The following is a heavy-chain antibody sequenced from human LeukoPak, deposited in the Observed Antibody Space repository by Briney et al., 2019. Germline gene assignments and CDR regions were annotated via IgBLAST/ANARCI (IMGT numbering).Heavy chain of an antibody. CDR2: IWYDGSNK. J-gene: IGHJ6*03. CDR3: ARQLLVAHYNYYMDV. CDR1: GFTFSSYG. Sequence: PGGSLRLSCAASGFTFSSYGMHWVRQAPGKGLEWVAVIWYDGSNKYYADSVKGRFTISRDNSKNTLYLQMNSLRAEDTAVYYCARQLLVAHYNYYMDVWGKGTTLTVSS. V-gene: IGHV3-33*01. D-gene: IGHD2-8*02.